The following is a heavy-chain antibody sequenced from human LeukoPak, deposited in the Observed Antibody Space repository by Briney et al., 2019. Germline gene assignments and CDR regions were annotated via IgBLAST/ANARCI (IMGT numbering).Heavy chain of an antibody. V-gene: IGHV4-59*12. CDR1: GGSISSYY. D-gene: IGHD4-17*01. CDR2: IYYSGST. J-gene: IGHJ4*02. CDR3: ARVREDYGDLFDY. Sequence: SETLSLTCTVSGGSISSYYWSWIRQPPGKGLEWIGYIYYSGSTNYNPSLKSRVTISVDTSKNQFSLKLSSVTAADTAVYYCARVREDYGDLFDYWGQGTLVTVSS.